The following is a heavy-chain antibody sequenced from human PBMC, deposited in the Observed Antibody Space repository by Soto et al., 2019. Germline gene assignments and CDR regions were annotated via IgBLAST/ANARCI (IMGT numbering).Heavy chain of an antibody. D-gene: IGHD1-1*01. CDR3: AREGREPRDV. Sequence: QVQLVQSGAEVKKPGSSVKVSCKASGGTFSSYTISWVRQAPGQGLEWMGRIITILGIANYAQKFQGRVTITADKSTSTAYMELSILRADDTAVYYCAREGREPRDVWGQGTTVTVSS. J-gene: IGHJ6*02. CDR1: GGTFSSYT. CDR2: IITILGIA. V-gene: IGHV1-69*08.